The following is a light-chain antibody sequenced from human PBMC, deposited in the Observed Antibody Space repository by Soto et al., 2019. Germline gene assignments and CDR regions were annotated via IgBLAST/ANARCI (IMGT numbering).Light chain of an antibody. CDR1: SSDVGGYDY. CDR3: TSYTSSGTLV. V-gene: IGLV2-14*01. CDR2: RVN. Sequence: QSVLTQPTSVSESPGQSITISCTGTSSDVGGYDYVSWYQHHPGKVPKLLIYRVNNWPSGVSSRFSGSKSGNTASLTISGLQAEDEADYYCTSYTSSGTLVFGSGTKVNVL. J-gene: IGLJ1*01.